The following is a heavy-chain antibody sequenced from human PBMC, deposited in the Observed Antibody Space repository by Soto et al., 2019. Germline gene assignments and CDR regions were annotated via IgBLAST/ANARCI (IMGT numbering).Heavy chain of an antibody. Sequence: SETLSLTCTVSGGSISSGGYYWTWIRQHPGKGLEWIGYIYYSGSTYYNPSLRSRVTISVDKSKSQFSLKLSSVTAADTAIYYCARTRAGYDPQGHYSYYYCMDVWAQGTSVTVSS. D-gene: IGHD5-12*01. J-gene: IGHJ6*02. V-gene: IGHV4-31*03. CDR2: IYYSGST. CDR3: ARTRAGYDPQGHYSYYYCMDV. CDR1: GGSISSGGYY.